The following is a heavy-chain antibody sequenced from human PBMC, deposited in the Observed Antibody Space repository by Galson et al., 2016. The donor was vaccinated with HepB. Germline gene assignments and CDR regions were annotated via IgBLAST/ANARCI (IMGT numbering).Heavy chain of an antibody. Sequence: SLRLSCAGSGFTFSNYAMSWVRQAPGKGLEWVSSIGGSAISTYYADSMKGRFTISRDNSKNTLYLQMSSLTSEDTAVYYCAKGNHGTSAFPRVFDPWGQGTLVTVS. D-gene: IGHD1-14*01. V-gene: IGHV3-23*01. CDR3: AKGNHGTSAFPRVFDP. CDR2: IGGSAIST. CDR1: GFTFSNYA. J-gene: IGHJ5*02.